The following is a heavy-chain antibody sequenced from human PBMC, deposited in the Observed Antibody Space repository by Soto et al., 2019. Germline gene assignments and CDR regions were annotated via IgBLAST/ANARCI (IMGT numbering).Heavy chain of an antibody. CDR3: ARPGYSNYGPGVDV. V-gene: IGHV3-74*01. J-gene: IGHJ6*02. CDR2: IDSDGSTR. Sequence: EVQLVESGGGLVQPGGSLRLSCAASGFTFSVYWMHWVRQAPGKGLVWVSRIDSDGSTRSYAASVKGRFTISRDNAKSTLYLQMNSLRAEDTAVYYCARPGYSNYGPGVDVWGQGTTVTVSS. D-gene: IGHD4-4*01. CDR1: GFTFSVYW.